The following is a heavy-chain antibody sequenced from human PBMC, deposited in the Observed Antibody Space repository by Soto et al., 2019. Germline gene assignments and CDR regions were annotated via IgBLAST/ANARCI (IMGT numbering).Heavy chain of an antibody. J-gene: IGHJ5*01. CDR3: ARDYCSGTTCYEFDY. CDR2: LYNAGST. CDR1: GGSISRYY. Sequence: PSETLSLTYTVSGGSISRYYGSWIRQPPGKGLEWIGYLYNAGSTIYNPSLKSRVTISVDMSQNQFSLNLNYVTAADTAVYYCARDYCSGTTCYEFDYWGQGTQVTVSS. D-gene: IGHD2-2*01. V-gene: IGHV4-59*01.